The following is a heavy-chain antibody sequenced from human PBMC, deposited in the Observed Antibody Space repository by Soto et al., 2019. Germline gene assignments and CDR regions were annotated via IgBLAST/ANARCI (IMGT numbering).Heavy chain of an antibody. D-gene: IGHD3-22*01. J-gene: IGHJ6*02. CDR2: ISSSSSTI. CDR1: GFTFSSYS. CDR3: ARATRWRDYEYYGLDV. V-gene: IGHV3-48*02. Sequence: GGSLRLSCAASGFTFSSYSMNWVRQAPGKGLEWVSYISSSSSTIYYADSVKGGFTISRDNAKNSLYLQMNSLRDEDTAVYDCARATRWRDYEYYGLDVWGQGTTVTVSS.